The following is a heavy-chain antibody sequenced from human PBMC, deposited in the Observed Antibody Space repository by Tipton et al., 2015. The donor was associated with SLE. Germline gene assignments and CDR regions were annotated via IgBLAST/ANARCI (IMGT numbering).Heavy chain of an antibody. Sequence: LRLSCTVSGGSISSYYWSWIRQPPGKGLEWIGYLYYSGSTNYNPSLKSRVTISVDTSKNQFSLKLSSVTAADTAVYYCARGTTVILFDYWGQGTLVTVSS. CDR2: LYYSGST. CDR1: GGSISSYY. D-gene: IGHD4-17*01. V-gene: IGHV4-59*01. CDR3: ARGTTVILFDY. J-gene: IGHJ4*02.